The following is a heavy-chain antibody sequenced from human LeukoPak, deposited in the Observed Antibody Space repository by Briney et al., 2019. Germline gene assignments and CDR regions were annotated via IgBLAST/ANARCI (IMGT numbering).Heavy chain of an antibody. CDR3: ANGVAVAGTPPFDY. D-gene: IGHD6-19*01. V-gene: IGHV3-30*18. Sequence: PGGSLRLSCAASGFTFSSYGMHWVRQAPGKGLEWVAGITYDGSNKYSVDSVKGRFTISRDNSKNTLYLQMNSLRAEDTAVYYCANGVAVAGTPPFDYWGQGTLVTVSS. CDR1: GFTFSSYG. J-gene: IGHJ4*02. CDR2: ITYDGSNK.